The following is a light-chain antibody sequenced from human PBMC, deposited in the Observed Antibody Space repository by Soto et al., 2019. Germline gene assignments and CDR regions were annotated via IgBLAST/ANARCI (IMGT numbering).Light chain of an antibody. J-gene: IGLJ2*01. CDR1: RSKIGSND. Sequence: QLVLSQPPSASGTPGQRVTISCSGSRSKIGSNDVNWYQQVPGTAPKLLIYSNNQRPSGVPDRFSGSKSGTSASLAISGLQSEDEADYYCAAWDGSLSGVVFGGGTKLTVL. V-gene: IGLV1-44*01. CDR2: SNN. CDR3: AAWDGSLSGVV.